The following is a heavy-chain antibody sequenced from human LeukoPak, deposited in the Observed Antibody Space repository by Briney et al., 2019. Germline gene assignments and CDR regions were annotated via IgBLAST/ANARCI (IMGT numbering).Heavy chain of an antibody. CDR3: AKDFYSGSYYYFDY. CDR1: GFTFSGYW. Sequence: GGSLRLSCAASGFTFSGYWMHWVRQAPGTGLEWVSSISGSGDNTYYADSVKGRFTISRDNSKNMLYLQMNSLRGEDTALYYCAKDFYSGSYYYFDYWGQGTLVTVSS. D-gene: IGHD1-26*01. CDR2: ISGSGDNT. J-gene: IGHJ4*02. V-gene: IGHV3-23*01.